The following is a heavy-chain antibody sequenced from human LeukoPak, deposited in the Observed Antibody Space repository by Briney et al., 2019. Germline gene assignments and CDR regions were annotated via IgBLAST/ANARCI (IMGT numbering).Heavy chain of an antibody. CDR2: ISSNGGST. D-gene: IGHD4-23*01. J-gene: IGHJ4*02. CDR1: GFTFSSYA. CDR3: ARDHGGNSFDY. Sequence: GGSLRLSCAASGFTFSSYAMHWVRPAPGQGLEYVSVISSNGGSTYYANSVTGRFTISRGNSKNTLYLQMGSLRPEDMAVYYCARDHGGNSFDYWGQGTLVTVSS. V-gene: IGHV3-64*01.